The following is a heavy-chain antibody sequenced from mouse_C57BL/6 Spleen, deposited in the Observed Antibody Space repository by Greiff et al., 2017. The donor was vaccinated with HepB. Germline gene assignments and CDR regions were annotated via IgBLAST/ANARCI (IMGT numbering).Heavy chain of an antibody. CDR3: ARGITVVAPYFDY. CDR2: INPNNGGT. J-gene: IGHJ2*01. Sequence: VQLQQSGPELVKPGASVKMSCKASGYTFTDYNMHWVKQSHGKSLEWIGYINPNNGGTSYNQKFKGKATLTVNKSSSTAYMELRSLTSEDSAVYYCARGITVVAPYFDYWGQGTTLTVSS. V-gene: IGHV1-22*01. D-gene: IGHD1-1*01. CDR1: GYTFTDYN.